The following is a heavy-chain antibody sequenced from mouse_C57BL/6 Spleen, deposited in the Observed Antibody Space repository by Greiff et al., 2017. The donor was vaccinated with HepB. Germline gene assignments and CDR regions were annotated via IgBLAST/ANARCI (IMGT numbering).Heavy chain of an antibody. CDR2: IDPNSGGT. V-gene: IGHV1-72*01. D-gene: IGHD2-4*01. Sequence: QVQLKQPGAELVKPGASVKLSCKASGYTFTSYWMHWVKQRPGRGLEWIGRIDPNSGGTKYNEKFKSKATLTVDKPSSTAYMQLISLTSEDAAVYYCARFLYYDYDDGYYFDYWGQGTTLTVSS. CDR3: ARFLYYDYDDGYYFDY. CDR1: GYTFTSYW. J-gene: IGHJ2*01.